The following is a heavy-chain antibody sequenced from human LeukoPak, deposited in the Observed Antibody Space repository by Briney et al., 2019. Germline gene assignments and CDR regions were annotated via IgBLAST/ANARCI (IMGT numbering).Heavy chain of an antibody. V-gene: IGHV3-21*01. CDR3: ARDRDDYDILTGYSGNDY. CDR2: ISSSSSYI. D-gene: IGHD3-9*01. J-gene: IGHJ4*02. Sequence: GGSLRLFCAASGFTFSSYSMNWVRQAPGKGLEWVSSISSSSSYIYYADSVKGRFTISRDNAKNSLYLQMNSLRAEDTAVYYCARDRDDYDILTGYSGNDYWGQGTLVTVSS. CDR1: GFTFSSYS.